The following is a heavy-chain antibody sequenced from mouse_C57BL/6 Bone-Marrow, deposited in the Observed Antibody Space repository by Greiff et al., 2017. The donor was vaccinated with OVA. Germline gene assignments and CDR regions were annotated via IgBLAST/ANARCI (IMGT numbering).Heavy chain of an antibody. Sequence: VQLQQSGPGLVKPSQSLSLTCSVTGYSITSGYYWNWIRQFPGNKLVWMGYISYDGSNNYNPSLQNRIPITRDTSKNQFFLKLNSVTTEDTATYYCARAAQVPFAYWGRGTLVTVSA. J-gene: IGHJ3*01. CDR3: ARAAQVPFAY. V-gene: IGHV3-6*01. CDR1: GYSITSGYY. CDR2: ISYDGSN. D-gene: IGHD3-2*02.